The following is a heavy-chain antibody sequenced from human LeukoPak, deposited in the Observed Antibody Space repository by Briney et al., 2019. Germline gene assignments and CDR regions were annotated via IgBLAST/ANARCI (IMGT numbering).Heavy chain of an antibody. CDR3: ARGKGIVVLRYYYGMDV. J-gene: IGHJ6*02. CDR2: TYYRSKWYN. V-gene: IGHV6-1*01. CDR1: GDSVSSNSAA. D-gene: IGHD3-22*01. Sequence: SQTLSPTCAISGDSVSSNSAAWNWIRQSPSRGLEWLGRTYYRSKWYNDYAVSVKSRITINPDTSKNQFSLQLNSVTPEDTAVYYCARGKGIVVLRYYYGMDVWGQGTTVTVSS.